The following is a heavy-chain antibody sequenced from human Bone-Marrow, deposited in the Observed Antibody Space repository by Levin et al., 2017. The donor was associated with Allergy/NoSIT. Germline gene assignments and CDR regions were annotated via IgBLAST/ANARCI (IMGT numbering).Heavy chain of an antibody. D-gene: IGHD1-26*01. V-gene: IGHV3-53*01. Sequence: GGSLRLSCAASGFTVSSNYMSWVRQAPGKGLEWVSVIYSGGSTYYADSVKGRFTISRDNSKNTLYLQMNSLRAEDTAVYYCARGSQWELYYFDYWGQGTLVTVSS. CDR2: IYSGGST. CDR1: GFTVSSNY. CDR3: ARGSQWELYYFDY. J-gene: IGHJ4*02.